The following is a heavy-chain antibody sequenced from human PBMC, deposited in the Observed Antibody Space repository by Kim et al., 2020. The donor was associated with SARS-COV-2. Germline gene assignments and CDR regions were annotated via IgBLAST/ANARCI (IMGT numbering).Heavy chain of an antibody. D-gene: IGHD3-22*01. V-gene: IGHV1-3*01. Sequence: ASVKVSCKASGYTFTSYAMHWVRQAPGQRLEWMGWINAGNGNTKYSQKFQGRVTITRDTSASTAYMELSSLRSEDTAVYYCARVYYYDSSGYHIPPFDYWGQGTLVTVSS. CDR3: ARVYYYDSSGYHIPPFDY. CDR1: GYTFTSYA. CDR2: INAGNGNT. J-gene: IGHJ4*02.